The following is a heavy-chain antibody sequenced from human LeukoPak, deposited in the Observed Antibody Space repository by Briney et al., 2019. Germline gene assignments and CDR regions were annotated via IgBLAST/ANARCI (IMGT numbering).Heavy chain of an antibody. D-gene: IGHD3-22*01. J-gene: IGHJ4*02. CDR3: AKDRPGYYYDSSGIMGY. Sequence: PGGSLRLSCAASGFTVSSYAMSWVRQAPGKGMEWVSAISGSGGSTYYADSVKGRFTISRDNSKNTLYLQMNSLRAEDTAVYYCAKDRPGYYYDSSGIMGYWGQGTLVTVSS. CDR2: ISGSGGST. CDR1: GFTVSSYA. V-gene: IGHV3-23*01.